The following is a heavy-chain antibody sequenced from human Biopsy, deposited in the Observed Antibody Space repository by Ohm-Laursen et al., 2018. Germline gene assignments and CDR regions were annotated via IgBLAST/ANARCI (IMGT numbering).Heavy chain of an antibody. CDR2: IDVSEDNT. Sequence: SLRLSCTASGFTFNTYAMSWVRQAPGKGLEWVSHIDVSEDNTYYADSVRGRFTISRDNSRKMVHLQINSLRADDTAVYYCVKHWGGYNFDSWGQGTLVTVSS. V-gene: IGHV3-23*01. CDR3: VKHWGGYNFDS. D-gene: IGHD7-27*01. CDR1: GFTFNTYA. J-gene: IGHJ4*01.